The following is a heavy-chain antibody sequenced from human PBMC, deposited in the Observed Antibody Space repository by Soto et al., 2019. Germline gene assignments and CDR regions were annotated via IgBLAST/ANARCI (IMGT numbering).Heavy chain of an antibody. Sequence: PGESLKISCKGSGYSFTSYWISWVRQMPGKGLEWMGRIDPSDSYTNYSPSFQGHVTISADKSISTAYLQWSSLKASDTAMYYCARHDSSFFRDAFDIWGQGKMVTVSS. D-gene: IGHD3-22*01. CDR3: ARHDSSFFRDAFDI. CDR1: GYSFTSYW. J-gene: IGHJ3*02. V-gene: IGHV5-10-1*01. CDR2: IDPSDSYT.